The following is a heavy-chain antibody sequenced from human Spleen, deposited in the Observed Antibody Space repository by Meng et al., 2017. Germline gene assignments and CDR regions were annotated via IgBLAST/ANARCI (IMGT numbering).Heavy chain of an antibody. CDR2: IYYSGTT. V-gene: IGHV4-31*03. D-gene: IGHD3-10*01. CDR1: GGSITSGSYY. CDR3: ARVTRVWRGWFDP. J-gene: IGHJ5*02. Sequence: QVQLQASGPGLVKPSQPLSLTCTVSGGSITSGSYYWSWIRQHPGKGLEWIGYIYYSGTTFYNPSLKSRITISLDTSKNQFSLNLNSVTAADTAVYYCARVTRVWRGWFDPWGQGNLVTASS.